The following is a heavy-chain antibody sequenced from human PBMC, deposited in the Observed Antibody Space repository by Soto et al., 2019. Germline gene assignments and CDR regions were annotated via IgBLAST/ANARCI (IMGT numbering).Heavy chain of an antibody. CDR3: ARRFYDILGWDWYFDV. J-gene: IGHJ2*01. V-gene: IGHV5-10-1*03. D-gene: IGHD3-9*01. CDR1: GYSFTSYW. Sequence: EEHLVQSGAEVKKPGESLRISCAGSGYSFTSYWISWVRQVPGKGLEWMGRIDPSGSTADYSPSFQGHVTFSVNKSVSTAYLEWSSLEASDTAMYFCARRFYDILGWDWYFDVWGRGTPVIVSS. CDR2: IDPSGSTA.